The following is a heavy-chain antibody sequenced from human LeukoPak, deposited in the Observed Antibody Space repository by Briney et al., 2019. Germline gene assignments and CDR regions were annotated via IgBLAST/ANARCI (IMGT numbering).Heavy chain of an antibody. Sequence: ASVKVSCKASGYTFIGYYMHWVRQAPGQGLEWMGWINPNSGGTNYAQKFQGRVTMTRDTSIITAYMELSSLRSDDTAAYYCARGRSSGWYVDYWGQGTLVTVSA. J-gene: IGHJ4*02. CDR1: GYTFIGYY. CDR2: INPNSGGT. D-gene: IGHD6-19*01. V-gene: IGHV1-2*02. CDR3: ARGRSSGWYVDY.